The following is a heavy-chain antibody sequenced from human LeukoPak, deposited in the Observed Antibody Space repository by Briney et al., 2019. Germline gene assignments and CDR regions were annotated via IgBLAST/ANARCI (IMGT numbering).Heavy chain of an antibody. D-gene: IGHD2-15*01. CDR3: AKDRRTLDAFDI. V-gene: IGHV3-23*01. Sequence: PGGSLRLSCAASGFTFSSYGMSLVRQAPGKGLEWVSGISGGGDSPYYADPVKGRFTISRDNSKTTVYLQMNSLRAEDTAVYYCAKDRRTLDAFDIWGQGTMVTVSS. CDR2: ISGGGDSP. CDR1: GFTFSSYG. J-gene: IGHJ3*02.